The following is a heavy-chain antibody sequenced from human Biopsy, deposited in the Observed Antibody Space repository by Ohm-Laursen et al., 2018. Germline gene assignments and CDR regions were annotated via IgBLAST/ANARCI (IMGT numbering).Heavy chain of an antibody. V-gene: IGHV1-8*01. CDR1: GYTFTSYD. CDR3: ARGSFWFGGNYYYGMDV. Sequence: GSSVTVSCKPSGYTFTSYDINWVRQATGQGLEWLGWLNPNSGNTDYAQKFQGRVTMTRNTSISTAYMELNSLRSEDTAVYYCARGSFWFGGNYYYGMDVWGQGTTVTVSS. D-gene: IGHD3-10*01. CDR2: LNPNSGNT. J-gene: IGHJ6*02.